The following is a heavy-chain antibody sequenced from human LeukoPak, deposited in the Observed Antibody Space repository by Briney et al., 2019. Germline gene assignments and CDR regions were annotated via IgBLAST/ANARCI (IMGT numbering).Heavy chain of an antibody. CDR2: INYSGST. CDR3: ARAGQVMHYYDSSGYYAFYY. D-gene: IGHD3-22*01. CDR1: GGSLSNYY. Sequence: PSETLSLTCTVSGGSLSNYYRSWIRQPPGKGLEWIAYINYSGSTNYNPAIKSRVIISVDTSKNHFSLTLSSVTAADTAVYYCARAGQVMHYYDSSGYYAFYYWGQGTLVTVSS. J-gene: IGHJ4*02. V-gene: IGHV4-59*01.